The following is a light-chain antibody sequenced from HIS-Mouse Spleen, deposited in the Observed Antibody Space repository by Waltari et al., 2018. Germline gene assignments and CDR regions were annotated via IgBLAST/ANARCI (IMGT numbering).Light chain of an antibody. CDR3: CSYAGSSTWV. V-gene: IGLV2-23*01. J-gene: IGLJ3*02. CDR1: SSDVGSYNL. Sequence: QSALTQPASVSGSPGQSITISCTGTSSDVGSYNLVSWYQQHPGKAPKLMIYEGSKRPSGVSNRFPGSKSGNTASLTISGLQAEDEADYYCCSYAGSSTWVFGGVTKLTVL. CDR2: EGS.